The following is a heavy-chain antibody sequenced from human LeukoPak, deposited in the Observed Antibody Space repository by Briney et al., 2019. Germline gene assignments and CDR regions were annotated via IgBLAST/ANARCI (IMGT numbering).Heavy chain of an antibody. Sequence: SETLSLTCTVSGGSISSYYWSWIRQPPGKGLEWIGYIYYSGSTNYNPSLKSRVTISVDTSKNQFSLKLSSVTAADTAVYYCARDDYGGSGAFDIWGQGTMVTVSS. J-gene: IGHJ3*02. V-gene: IGHV4-59*01. CDR3: ARDDYGGSGAFDI. CDR1: GGSISSYY. CDR2: IYYSGST. D-gene: IGHD4-23*01.